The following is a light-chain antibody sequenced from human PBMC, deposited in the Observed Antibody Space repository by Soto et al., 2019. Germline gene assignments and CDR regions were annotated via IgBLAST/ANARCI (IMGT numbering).Light chain of an antibody. Sequence: DIQMTQSPSTLSASVGDRVTITCRASQSISSWLAWYQQKPGKAPKLLIYDASSLESGVPSRFSGSGSGTEFALTISSLQPDDFATYYCQKYNSYLGTCGQGTKGDIK. J-gene: IGKJ1*01. CDR1: QSISSW. CDR2: DAS. V-gene: IGKV1-5*01. CDR3: QKYNSYLGT.